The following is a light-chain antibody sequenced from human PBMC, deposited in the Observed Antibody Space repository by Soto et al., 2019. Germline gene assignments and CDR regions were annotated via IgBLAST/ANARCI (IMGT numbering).Light chain of an antibody. Sequence: DIVFTHAPVTLSLSRWERASLSWSASQSLNSSYLAWYQQKPGQAPRLLIYDASSRATGIPDRFSGSGSGTDFTLTIRRLEPEDSAVYYCQQYGSSPPITCGKGQRRAIK. CDR1: QSLNSSY. CDR3: QQYGSSPPIT. CDR2: DAS. J-gene: IGKJ5*01. V-gene: IGKV3-20*01.